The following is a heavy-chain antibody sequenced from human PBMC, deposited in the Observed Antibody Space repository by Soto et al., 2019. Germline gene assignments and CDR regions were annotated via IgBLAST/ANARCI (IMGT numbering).Heavy chain of an antibody. J-gene: IGHJ4*02. Sequence: VQLVQSGAEVKKPGSSAKVSCKASGGTFSNSPFIWVRQARGHGLDWMGGIIPIFGTTDYGQRFQGRVTITADESTNTAYMELSRLRSDETAVYDCARGLYGGGGSYSHFDYRGQGTVVTVSS. D-gene: IGHD2-21*02. CDR2: IIPIFGTT. CDR3: ARGLYGGGGSYSHFDY. V-gene: IGHV1-69*01. CDR1: GGTFSNSP.